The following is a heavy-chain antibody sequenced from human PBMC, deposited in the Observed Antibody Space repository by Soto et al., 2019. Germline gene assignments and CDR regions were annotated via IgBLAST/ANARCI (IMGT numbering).Heavy chain of an antibody. D-gene: IGHD2-15*01. CDR1: GVTFSDYY. CDR3: ARAVEAFDI. J-gene: IGHJ3*02. Sequence: XGSLILSCSASGVTFSDYYMSWIRQAPGKGLEWVSYISSSSSYTNYADSVKGRFTISRDNAKNSLYLQMNSLRAEGTAVYYCARAVEAFDIWGQGTMVTVSS. CDR2: ISSSSSYT. V-gene: IGHV3-11*06.